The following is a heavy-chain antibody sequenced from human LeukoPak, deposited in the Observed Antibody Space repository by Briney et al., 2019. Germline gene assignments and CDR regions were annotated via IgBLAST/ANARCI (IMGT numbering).Heavy chain of an antibody. CDR2: IYYSGST. Sequence: PSETLSLTCTVSGGSISSYYWSWIRQPPGKGLEWIGYIYYSGSTNYNPSLKSRVTISVDTSKNQFSLKLSSVTAADTAVYYCARGKTYYDFWSGFKPDWFDPWGQGTLVTVSS. D-gene: IGHD3-3*01. J-gene: IGHJ5*02. CDR3: ARGKTYYDFWSGFKPDWFDP. V-gene: IGHV4-59*01. CDR1: GGSISSYY.